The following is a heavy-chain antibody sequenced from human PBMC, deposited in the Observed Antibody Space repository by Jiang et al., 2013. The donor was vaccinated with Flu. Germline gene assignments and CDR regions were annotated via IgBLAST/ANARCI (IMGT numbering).Heavy chain of an antibody. Sequence: LLKPSETLSLTCDVYGGSFSGYYWNWIRQPPGKGLEWIGEILHTGSTNYNPSLKSRVIMSIDTSKNQFSLKLRSVTAADTAVYFCARWSGSERTYFDYWGQGTLVAVSS. CDR1: GGSFSGYY. J-gene: IGHJ4*02. V-gene: IGHV4-34*12. CDR2: ILHTGST. D-gene: IGHD3-3*01. CDR3: ARWSGSERTYFDY.